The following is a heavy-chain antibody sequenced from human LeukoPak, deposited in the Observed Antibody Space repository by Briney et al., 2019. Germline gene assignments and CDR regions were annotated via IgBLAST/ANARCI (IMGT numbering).Heavy chain of an antibody. CDR1: GGSISNTNW. J-gene: IGHJ3*02. CDR3: ARTYYDFWCGSEHFFDI. D-gene: IGHD3-3*01. CDR2: VSLAGQT. V-gene: IGHV4-4*02. Sequence: SGTLSLTCDVSGGSISNTNWWSWVRQPPGQGLEWIGEVSLAGQTNYNPSLNGRVTISVDTSKNQFSLKLSSVTAADTAVYYCARTYYDFWCGSEHFFDIWGQGTIVTVSS.